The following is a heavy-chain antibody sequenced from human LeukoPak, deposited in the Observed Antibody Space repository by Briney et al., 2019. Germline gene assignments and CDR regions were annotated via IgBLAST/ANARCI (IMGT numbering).Heavy chain of an antibody. CDR3: ARVGSGTYYDFWSGRNWFDP. CDR2: MNPNSGNT. CDR1: GYTFTSYD. Sequence: ASVKVSCKASGYTFTSYDINWVRQATGQGLEWMGWMNPNSGNTGYAQKFQGRVTMTRNTSISTAYMELSSLRSEDTAVYYCARVGSGTYYDFWSGRNWFDPWGQGTLVTVSS. D-gene: IGHD3-3*01. J-gene: IGHJ5*02. V-gene: IGHV1-8*01.